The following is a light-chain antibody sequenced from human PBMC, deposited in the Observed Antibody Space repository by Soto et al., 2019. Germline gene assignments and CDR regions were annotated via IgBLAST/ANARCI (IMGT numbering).Light chain of an antibody. CDR3: QSYDSSLSGYV. J-gene: IGLJ1*01. CDR2: GNT. V-gene: IGLV1-40*01. Sequence: QSVLTQPPSVSGAPGQRVTISCTGSSSNIGAGSDVHWYQQLPGTAPKLLIFGNTNRPSGVPDRFSGSKSGTSASLAITGLQAEDEADYYCQSYDSSLSGYVFGSGTKLTV. CDR1: SSNIGAGSD.